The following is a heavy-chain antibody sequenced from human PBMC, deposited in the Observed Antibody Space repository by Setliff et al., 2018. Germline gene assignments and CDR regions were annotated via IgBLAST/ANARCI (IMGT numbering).Heavy chain of an antibody. CDR3: AKDLSNFGDYGDY. Sequence: GGSLRLSCTVSGFTFSDNTLSWFRQAPGKGLEWVAFISDDGSDTYFADSVNGRFTISRDNSKNTLYLEMNSLRPEDTAVYYCAKDLSNFGDYGDYWGQGTLVTVSS. J-gene: IGHJ4*02. V-gene: IGHV3-30*04. CDR1: GFTFSDNT. CDR2: ISDDGSDT. D-gene: IGHD4-17*01.